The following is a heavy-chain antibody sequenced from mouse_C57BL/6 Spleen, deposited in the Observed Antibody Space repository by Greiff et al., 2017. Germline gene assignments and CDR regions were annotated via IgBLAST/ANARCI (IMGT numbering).Heavy chain of an antibody. D-gene: IGHD1-1*01. V-gene: IGHV5-17*01. Sequence: EVKLVESGGGLVKPGGSLTLSCAASGFTFSDYGMHWVRQAPEKGLEWVAYISSGSSTIYYAATVKGRVTISRDNTKNTLFRQMTSLGSEDTAMYYCAVLYYYGSSYDYWGQVTTLTVSS. CDR1: GFTFSDYG. CDR3: AVLYYYGSSYDY. CDR2: ISSGSSTI. J-gene: IGHJ2*01.